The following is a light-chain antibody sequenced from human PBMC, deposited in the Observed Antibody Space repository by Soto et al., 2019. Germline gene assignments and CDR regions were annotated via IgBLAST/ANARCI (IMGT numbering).Light chain of an antibody. CDR3: AAWDDGLNGYV. V-gene: IGLV1-44*01. Sequence: QSVLTQSPSASGTPGQRVTISCSGRSSNIGSNTVNWYQQLPGTAPKLLIYGNNQRPSGVPDRFSGSKSGTSASLAISGLQSGDEADYYCAAWDDGLNGYVFATGTKLTVL. CDR2: GNN. CDR1: SSNIGSNT. J-gene: IGLJ1*01.